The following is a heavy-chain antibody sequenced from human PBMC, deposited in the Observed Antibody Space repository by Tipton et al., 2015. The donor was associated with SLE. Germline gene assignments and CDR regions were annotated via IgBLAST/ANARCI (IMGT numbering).Heavy chain of an antibody. Sequence: TLSPTCTVSGASITSYYWNWIRQPPGKGLEWIGNIYYSGNTNQNPSLKSRVTMSVDTSKNQFSLKLSSVTAADTAVYYCARGSAAPGAYYFDYWGQGTLVTVSS. CDR2: IYYSGNT. CDR1: GASITSYY. J-gene: IGHJ4*02. V-gene: IGHV4-59*01. CDR3: ARGSAAPGAYYFDY. D-gene: IGHD6-13*01.